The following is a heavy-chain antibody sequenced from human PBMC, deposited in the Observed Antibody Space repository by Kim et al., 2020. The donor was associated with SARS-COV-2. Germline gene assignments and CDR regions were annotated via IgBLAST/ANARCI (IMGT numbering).Heavy chain of an antibody. V-gene: IGHV4-59*01. CDR2: IYYRGST. CDR3: ARGRSITIFGVVTAHSYM. J-gene: IGHJ6*03. D-gene: IGHD3-3*01. Sequence: SETLSLTCTVSGGSISSYYWSWIRQPPGKGLEWIGYIYYRGSTNYNPSLTSRVTISVDTSKNQYSLRLSSVTAADTAVYYCARGRSITIFGVVTAHSYM. CDR1: GGSISSYY.